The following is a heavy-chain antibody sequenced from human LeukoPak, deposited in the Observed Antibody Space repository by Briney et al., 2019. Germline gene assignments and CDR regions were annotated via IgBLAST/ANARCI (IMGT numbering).Heavy chain of an antibody. CDR3: AAQLGYCSGGSCYSEAFDF. J-gene: IGHJ3*01. D-gene: IGHD2-15*01. CDR2: INPMVGTS. V-gene: IGHV1-69*05. CDR1: GDTFSSYV. Sequence: SVKVSCTASGDTFSSYVVSWVRQAPGQGLEWMGGINPMVGTSNQAQKFQGKVKIITGQITSTAYMQLSSLTSEDTAVYYCAAQLGYCSGGSCYSEAFDFWGQGTMVTVAS.